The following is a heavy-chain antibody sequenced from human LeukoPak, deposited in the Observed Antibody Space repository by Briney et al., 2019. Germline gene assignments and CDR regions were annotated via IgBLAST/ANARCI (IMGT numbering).Heavy chain of an antibody. CDR2: HSGSGGST. Sequence: GGSLRLSCAASGFTFSSYAMSWVRQAPGKGLEWVSAHSGSGGSTYYADSVKGRFTISRDNSKNTLYLQMNSLRAEDTAVYYCAKDLYYDSSGYYCNFDYWGEGTLVTVSS. J-gene: IGHJ4*02. CDR3: AKDLYYDSSGYYCNFDY. D-gene: IGHD3-22*01. CDR1: GFTFSSYA. V-gene: IGHV3-23*01.